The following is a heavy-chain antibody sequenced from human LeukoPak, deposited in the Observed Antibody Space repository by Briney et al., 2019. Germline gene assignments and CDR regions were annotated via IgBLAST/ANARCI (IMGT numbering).Heavy chain of an antibody. CDR3: ARGGYCSGGSCGTDY. J-gene: IGHJ4*02. V-gene: IGHV3-21*01. CDR1: GFTFSTYT. D-gene: IGHD2-15*01. Sequence: PGGSLRLSCAASGFTFSTYTMNWVRQAPGKGLQWVSSISSSSSYIYYADSVKGRFTISRDNAQNSLHLQMNSLRAEDTAVYYCARGGYCSGGSCGTDYWGQGTLVTVSS. CDR2: ISSSSSYI.